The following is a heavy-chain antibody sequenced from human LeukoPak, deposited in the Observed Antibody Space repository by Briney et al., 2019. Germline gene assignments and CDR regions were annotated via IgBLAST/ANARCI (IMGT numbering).Heavy chain of an antibody. Sequence: GGSLRLSCAASGFTFSNYGMHWVRQAPGKGLEWVTFIRFDGSNKYYVASVKGRFTISRDNSKNTLYLQLNSLRTEDTAVYYCAKGFSGKFDYWGQGTLVTVSS. D-gene: IGHD1-26*01. CDR3: AKGFSGKFDY. J-gene: IGHJ4*02. V-gene: IGHV3-30*02. CDR2: IRFDGSNK. CDR1: GFTFSNYG.